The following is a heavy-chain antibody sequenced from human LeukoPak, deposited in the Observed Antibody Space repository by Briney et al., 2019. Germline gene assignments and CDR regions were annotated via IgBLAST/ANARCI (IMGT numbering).Heavy chain of an antibody. CDR2: ISGSGRTT. Sequence: GGSLRLSCAASGFTFTTYDMTWVRQAPGKGLEWVSGISGSGRTTNYADSVKGRFTISRDNSKNTLYLQMNSLRAEDTAVYYSAVGSYLGRNFDYWGRGTLVTVSS. J-gene: IGHJ4*02. D-gene: IGHD1-26*01. V-gene: IGHV3-23*01. CDR3: AVGSYLGRNFDY. CDR1: GFTFTTYD.